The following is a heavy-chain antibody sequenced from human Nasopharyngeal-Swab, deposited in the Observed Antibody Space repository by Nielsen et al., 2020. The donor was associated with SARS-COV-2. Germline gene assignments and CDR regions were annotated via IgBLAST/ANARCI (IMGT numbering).Heavy chain of an antibody. V-gene: IGHV3-21*05. Sequence: GGSLRLSCAASGFIFSDYSMNWVRQAPGKGLEWISYIRSSNDKYYADSVKGRFTISRDNSKNTLYLQMNSLRAEDTAVYYCARKRPGVGEGSYYFDYWGQGTLVTVSS. CDR2: IRSSNDK. D-gene: IGHD1-26*01. CDR3: ARKRPGVGEGSYYFDY. J-gene: IGHJ4*02. CDR1: GFIFSDYS.